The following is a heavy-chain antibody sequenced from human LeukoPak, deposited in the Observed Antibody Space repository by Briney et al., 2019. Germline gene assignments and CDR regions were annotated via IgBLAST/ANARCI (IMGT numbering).Heavy chain of an antibody. V-gene: IGHV4-34*01. D-gene: IGHD6-19*01. CDR1: GGSFSGYY. J-gene: IGHJ6*02. CDR2: INHSGST. CDR3: ARDGSGWSDYYYGMDV. Sequence: SETLSLTCAVYGGSFSGYYWSWIRQPPGKGLEWIGEINHSGSTNYNPSLKNRVTISVDTSKNQFSLKLSSVTAADTAVYYCARDGSGWSDYYYGMDVWGQGTTVTVSS.